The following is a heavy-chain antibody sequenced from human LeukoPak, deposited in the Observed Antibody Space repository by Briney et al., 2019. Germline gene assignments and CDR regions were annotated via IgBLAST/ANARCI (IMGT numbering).Heavy chain of an antibody. V-gene: IGHV4-59*01. CDR3: ARGGSGSYYNPTEDY. J-gene: IGHJ4*02. D-gene: IGHD3-10*01. CDR1: GGSISRDY. Sequence: PSETLSLTCTVSGGSISRDYWSWIRQPPGKGLEWIGYIYYTGSTNYNPSLKSRVTISVDTSKNQFSLKLSSVTAADTAVYYCARGGSGSYYNPTEDYWGQGTLVTVSS. CDR2: IYYTGST.